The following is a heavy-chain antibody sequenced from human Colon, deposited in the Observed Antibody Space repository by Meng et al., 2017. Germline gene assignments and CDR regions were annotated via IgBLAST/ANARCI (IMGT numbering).Heavy chain of an antibody. V-gene: IGHV4-39*01. J-gene: IGHJ5*02. CDR1: GGSISTSGYY. CDR2: IGHSGFT. Sequence: QSQLQESGPGLVKPSEALSLTCSVSGGSISTSGYYWGWIRQPPGKGLEWIGSIGHSGFTYYTPSLKSRVAVSLDTSKSQFSLMLTSVTAADTAVYYCVRSSAWVRTGFDPWGQTTLVTVSS. CDR3: VRSSAWVRTGFDP. D-gene: IGHD6-19*01.